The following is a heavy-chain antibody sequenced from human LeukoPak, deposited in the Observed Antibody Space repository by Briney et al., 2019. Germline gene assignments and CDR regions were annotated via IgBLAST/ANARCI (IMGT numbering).Heavy chain of an antibody. CDR1: GGSISSSSYY. D-gene: IGHD3-16*01. CDR2: IYYSGST. V-gene: IGHV4-39*01. CDR3: ARPRSVGKSYMDV. J-gene: IGHJ6*03. Sequence: SETLSLTCTVSGGSISSSSYYWGWIRQPPGKGLEWIGSIYYSGSTYYNPSLKSRVTISVDTSKNQFSLKLSSVTAADTAVYYCARPRSVGKSYMDVWGKGTTVTVSS.